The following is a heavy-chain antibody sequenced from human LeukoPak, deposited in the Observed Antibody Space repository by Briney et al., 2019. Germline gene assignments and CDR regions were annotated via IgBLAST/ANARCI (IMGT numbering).Heavy chain of an antibody. CDR2: ISNSGGGT. CDR1: GFTFSTYA. D-gene: IGHD5-24*01. Sequence: GGSLRLSCEASGFTFSTYAMNWVRLAPGKGLEWVSGISNSGGGTYYADSVKGRFTISRDNSTNTVYLQMNSRRAEDTAVYYCTKDVQMARPHYFDYWGQGTLVTVSS. J-gene: IGHJ4*02. CDR3: TKDVQMARPHYFDY. V-gene: IGHV3-23*01.